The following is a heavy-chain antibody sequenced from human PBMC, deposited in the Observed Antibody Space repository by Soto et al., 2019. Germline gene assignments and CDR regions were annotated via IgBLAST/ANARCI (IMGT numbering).Heavy chain of an antibody. Sequence: QVQLVQSGAEVRKPGASVKVSCKPSGYTFNTYYLHWLRQAPGQALEWMGVIHPSGGGTTYAQKFLGRVTVPRDTSTTTVFMELSSLRSHDTAEYYCARGGHIAVVTASFDNWGQGTLVTVSS. CDR1: GYTFNTYY. CDR2: IHPSGGGT. J-gene: IGHJ4*02. V-gene: IGHV1-46*02. CDR3: ARGGHIAVVTASFDN. D-gene: IGHD2-21*02.